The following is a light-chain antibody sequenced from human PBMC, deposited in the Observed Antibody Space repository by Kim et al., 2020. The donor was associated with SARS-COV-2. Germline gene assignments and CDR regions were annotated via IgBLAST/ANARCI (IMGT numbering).Light chain of an antibody. CDR2: DAS. Sequence: ASVGDRVTITCRASQGIGGWLAWYQQKPGKALKLLIYDASSVESGVPSRFSGSGSGTEFTLTISSLQPEDSATYYCQHHDTYPITFGQGTRLEIK. CDR1: QGIGGW. CDR3: QHHDTYPIT. V-gene: IGKV1-5*01. J-gene: IGKJ5*01.